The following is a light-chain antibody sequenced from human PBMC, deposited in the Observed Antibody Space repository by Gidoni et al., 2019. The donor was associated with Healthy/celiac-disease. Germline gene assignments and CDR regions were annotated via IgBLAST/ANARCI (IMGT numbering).Light chain of an antibody. CDR2: YDD. J-gene: IGLJ2*01. Sequence: QSFLTPPPYVSEPPSHRVTISCSGSSSNIGNNAVNWYQQLPGKAPKLLIYYDDLLPSGVSDRFSGSKSGTSASLAISGLQSEDEADYYCAAWDDSLNGVVFGGGTKLTVL. V-gene: IGLV1-36*01. CDR1: SSNIGNNA. CDR3: AAWDDSLNGVV.